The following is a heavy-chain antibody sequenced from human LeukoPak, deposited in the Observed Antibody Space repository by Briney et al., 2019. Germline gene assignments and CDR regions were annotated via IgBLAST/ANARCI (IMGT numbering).Heavy chain of an antibody. CDR3: ARDDSSGWYDSYSKYYFDY. CDR1: GFTFSSYS. J-gene: IGHJ4*02. CDR2: ISSSSSYI. D-gene: IGHD6-19*01. V-gene: IGHV3-21*01. Sequence: GGSLRLSCAASGFTFSSYSMNWVRQAPEKGLEWVSSISSSSSYIYYADSVKGRFTISRDNAKNSLYLQMNSLRAEDTAVYYCARDDSSGWYDSYSKYYFDYWGQGTPVTVSS.